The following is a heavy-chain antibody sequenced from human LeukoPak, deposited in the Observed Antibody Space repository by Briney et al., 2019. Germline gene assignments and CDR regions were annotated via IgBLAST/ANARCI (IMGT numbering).Heavy chain of an antibody. CDR2: ISSSSSHK. J-gene: IGHJ4*02. Sequence: PGGSLRLSCAASGFTFSSYTMNWVRQPPGKGLEWVSSISSSSSHKYYAASMKGLSTTSRDNAKNSLYLQMNSLGAEDTAVYYCARVVPGTGFFYWGQGTLVTVSS. V-gene: IGHV3-21*01. CDR1: GFTFSSYT. D-gene: IGHD2-8*02. CDR3: ARVVPGTGFFY.